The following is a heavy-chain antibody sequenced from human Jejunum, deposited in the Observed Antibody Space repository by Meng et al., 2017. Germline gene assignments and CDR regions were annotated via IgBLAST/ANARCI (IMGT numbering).Heavy chain of an antibody. J-gene: IGHJ4*02. CDR1: GGSITSTKW. D-gene: IGHD2-21*01. V-gene: IGHV4-4*02. CDR2: VFHSGTP. CDR3: ASRPVGIRTYYFDC. Sequence: VQLQASGPGLGKPSGTPSLTLPVPGGSITSTKWWSWVRQTPGKGLEWIGEVFHSGTPNYNPSLMSRLTMSVDKSKNQFSLNLTSVTAADTAVYYSASRPVGIRTYYFDCWGQGTLVTVSS.